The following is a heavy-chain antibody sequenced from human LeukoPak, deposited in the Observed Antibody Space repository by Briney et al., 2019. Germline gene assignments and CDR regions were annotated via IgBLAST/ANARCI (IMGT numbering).Heavy chain of an antibody. CDR1: GGTFSSYA. D-gene: IGHD2/OR15-2a*01. J-gene: IGHJ5*02. CDR2: IIPIFGTA. CDR3: ASYAPGNRSLDS. Sequence: SVKVSCKASGGTFSSYAISWVRQAPGQGLEWMGRIIPIFGTANYAQKFQGRVTITTDESTSTAYMELSSLRSEDTAVYYCASYAPGNRSLDSWGQGTLVTVSS. V-gene: IGHV1-69*05.